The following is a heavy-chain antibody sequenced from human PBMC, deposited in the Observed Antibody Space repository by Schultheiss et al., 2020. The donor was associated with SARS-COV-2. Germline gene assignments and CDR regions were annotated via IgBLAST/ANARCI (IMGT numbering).Heavy chain of an antibody. CDR2: INPNSGGT. J-gene: IGHJ6*02. CDR1: GYTFTGYY. Sequence: ASVKVSCKASGYTFTGYYMHWVRQAPGQGLEWMGWINPNSGGTNYAQKFQGRVTMTRDTSISTAYMELSRLRSDDTAVYYCARSRSSGWYEGYYYYYYGMDVWGQGTTVTVSS. D-gene: IGHD6-19*01. V-gene: IGHV1-2*02. CDR3: ARSRSSGWYEGYYYYYYGMDV.